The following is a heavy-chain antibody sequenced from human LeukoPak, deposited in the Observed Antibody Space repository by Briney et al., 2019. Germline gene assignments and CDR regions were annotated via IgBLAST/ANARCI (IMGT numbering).Heavy chain of an antibody. CDR2: VRGGGTTT. CDR3: VKDVGSVVGYIDSFF. D-gene: IGHD3-9*01. CDR1: GSSFSTYA. J-gene: IGHJ4*02. Sequence: PGRCRRPSCAAVGSSFSTYAVTWVSPPPRKWLEWVSAVRGGGTTTYYANSVKGRFTISRDNIENKVHLHTNSLRAEDTAVYYCVKDVGSVVGYIDSFFWGQGTVVAVSS. V-gene: IGHV3-23*01.